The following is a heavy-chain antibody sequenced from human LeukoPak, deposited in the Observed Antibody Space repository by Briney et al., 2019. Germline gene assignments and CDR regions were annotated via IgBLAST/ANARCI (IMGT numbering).Heavy chain of an antibody. D-gene: IGHD5-12*01. CDR2: IYTSGST. CDR1: GGSISSGSYY. CDR3: ARAIVVTNWFDP. J-gene: IGHJ5*02. Sequence: PSETLSLTCTVSGGSISSGSYYWSWIRQPAGKGLEWIGRIYTSGSTNYNPSLKSRVTISVDTSKNQFSLKLSSVTAADTAVYYCARAIVVTNWFDPWGQGTLVTVSS. V-gene: IGHV4-61*02.